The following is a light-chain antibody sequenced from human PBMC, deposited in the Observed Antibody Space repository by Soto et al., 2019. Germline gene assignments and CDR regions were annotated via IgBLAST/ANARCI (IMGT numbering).Light chain of an antibody. J-gene: IGKJ1*01. CDR2: KAS. Sequence: DIQMTQSPSTLSASVGDRVTITCRASQSISSWLAWYQQKPGKAPKLLIYKASSLESGVPSRFSGSGSGTEFTLTISSLQPDDFATYDCQQFNNYPWTFGQETRVEIK. CDR3: QQFNNYPWT. V-gene: IGKV1-5*03. CDR1: QSISSW.